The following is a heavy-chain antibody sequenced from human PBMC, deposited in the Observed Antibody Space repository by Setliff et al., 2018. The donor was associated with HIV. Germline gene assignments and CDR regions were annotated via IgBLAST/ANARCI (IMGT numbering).Heavy chain of an antibody. D-gene: IGHD2-2*01. J-gene: IGHJ4*01. CDR3: ARTRARAPVSYYFDN. CDR2: VPYSGST. CDR1: NGSISGYY. V-gene: IGHV4-59*01. Sequence: PSETLSLTCRVSNGSISGYYWSWVRQPPGRGLEWIGYVPYSGSTSYNPSLNSRVTMSVDTSRDQFPLKLSSVTAAATAVYYCARTRARAPVSYYFDNWGQGRLVTVSS.